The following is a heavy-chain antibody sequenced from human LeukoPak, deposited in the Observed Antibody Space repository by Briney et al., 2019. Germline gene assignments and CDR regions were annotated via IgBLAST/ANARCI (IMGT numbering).Heavy chain of an antibody. J-gene: IGHJ6*03. D-gene: IGHD1-14*01. Sequence: SVKVSCKASGGTFSSYAISWVRQAPGQGREWMGGIIPIFGTANYAQKFQGRVTITTDESTSTAYMELSSLRSEDTAVYYCARALMPEGYYYYYMDVWGKGTTVTVSS. CDR3: ARALMPEGYYYYYMDV. CDR1: GGTFSSYA. V-gene: IGHV1-69*05. CDR2: IIPIFGTA.